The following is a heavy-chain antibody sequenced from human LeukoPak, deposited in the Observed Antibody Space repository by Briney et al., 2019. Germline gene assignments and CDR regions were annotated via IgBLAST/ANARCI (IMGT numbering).Heavy chain of an antibody. D-gene: IGHD1-26*01. J-gene: IGHJ4*02. CDR2: IKQDGSEK. CDR1: GFTFSSYW. CDR3: ARDPTYYLRYGYFDS. Sequence: GGSLRLSCAASGFTFSSYWMSWVRQAPGKGLEWVANIKQDGSEKYYVDSMKGRFTISRDNAKNSLYLQMNSLRAEDTAVYYCARDPTYYLRYGYFDSWGQGTLVTVSS. V-gene: IGHV3-7*01.